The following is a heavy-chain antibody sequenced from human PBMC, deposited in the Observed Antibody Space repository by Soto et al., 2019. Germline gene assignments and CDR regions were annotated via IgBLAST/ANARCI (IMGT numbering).Heavy chain of an antibody. CDR1: GFSLSTSGMC. D-gene: IGHD3-22*01. CDR2: IDWDDDK. J-gene: IGHJ3*02. Sequence: SGPTLVNPTQTLTLTCTFSGFSLSTSGMCVSWIRQPPGKALEWLALIDWDDDKYYNTSLKTRLTISKDTSKNQVVLTMTNMDPVDTATYYCARVSLYDSSGFDAFDIWGQGTMVTVSS. CDR3: ARVSLYDSSGFDAFDI. V-gene: IGHV2-70*01.